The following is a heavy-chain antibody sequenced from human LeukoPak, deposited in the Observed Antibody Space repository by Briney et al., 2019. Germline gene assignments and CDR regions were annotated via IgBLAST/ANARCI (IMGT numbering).Heavy chain of an antibody. CDR2: IYHSGST. Sequence: SETLSLTCAVSGYSISSGYYWGWIRQPPGKGLEWIGSIYHSGSTYYNPSLKSRVTISVDTSKNQFSLKLSSVTAADTAVYYCARDRGLKRFDPWGQGTLVTVSS. CDR3: ARDRGLKRFDP. J-gene: IGHJ5*02. V-gene: IGHV4-38-2*02. D-gene: IGHD3-22*01. CDR1: GYSISSGYY.